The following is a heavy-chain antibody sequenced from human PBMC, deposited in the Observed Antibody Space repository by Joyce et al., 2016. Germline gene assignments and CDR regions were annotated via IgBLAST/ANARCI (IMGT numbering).Heavy chain of an antibody. V-gene: IGHV5-51*01. CDR3: ARYGYGDERGDF. CDR2: NYPGDAYT. CDR1: GYSFSTYW. Sequence: EVQLVQSAAEVKKPGESLKISCQGSGYSFSTYWIGWLRQMPGKGLEWMGINYPGDAYTKCNPSFQGQVTISADNSISASYLQWSSLKASDSGMYYCARYGYGDERGDFWGQGTLVTVSS. D-gene: IGHD4-17*01. J-gene: IGHJ4*02.